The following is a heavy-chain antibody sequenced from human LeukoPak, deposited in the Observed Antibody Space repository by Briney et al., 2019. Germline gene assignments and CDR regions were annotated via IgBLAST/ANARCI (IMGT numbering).Heavy chain of an antibody. J-gene: IGHJ6*02. CDR2: IIPILGIA. CDR3: ARVDVDTAMVTRRYYYYGMDV. Sequence: GASAKVSCKASGGTFSSYTISWVRQAPGQGLEWMGRIIPILGIANYAQKFQGRVTITADKSTSTAYMELSSLRSEDTAVYYCARVDVDTAMVTRRYYYYGMDVWGQGTTVTVSS. CDR1: GGTFSSYT. D-gene: IGHD5-18*01. V-gene: IGHV1-69*02.